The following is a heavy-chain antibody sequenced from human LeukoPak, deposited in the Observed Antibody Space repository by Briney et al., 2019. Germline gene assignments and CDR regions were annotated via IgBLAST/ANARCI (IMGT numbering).Heavy chain of an antibody. CDR2: INPNSGDT. CDR1: GYTFTGYY. V-gene: IGHV1-2*02. D-gene: IGHD1-14*01. J-gene: IGHJ3*01. CDR3: ARDRAMSGTGIDAFDF. Sequence: ASVRVSCKASGYTFTGYYMHWVRQAPGQGPEWMGWINPNSGDTKYAQKFQGRVTMTRDTSISTAYMELNWLRSDDTAVYYCARDRAMSGTGIDAFDFWGQGTMVIVSS.